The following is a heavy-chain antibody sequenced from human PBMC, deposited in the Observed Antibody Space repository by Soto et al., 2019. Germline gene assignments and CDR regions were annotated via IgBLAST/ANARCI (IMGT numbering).Heavy chain of an antibody. CDR3: AKDLSSSPRDYSYYYGMDV. D-gene: IGHD6-6*01. V-gene: IGHV3-23*01. CDR2: INSGGST. J-gene: IGHJ6*02. Sequence: GESLKISCAASGFTFSTYALTWVRQAAGKGLEWVSVINSGGSTNFADSVKGRFTVSRDNSKNTLYLQMNSLRVEDTAIYYCAKDLSSSPRDYSYYYGMDVWGQGTTVTVSS. CDR1: GFTFSTYA.